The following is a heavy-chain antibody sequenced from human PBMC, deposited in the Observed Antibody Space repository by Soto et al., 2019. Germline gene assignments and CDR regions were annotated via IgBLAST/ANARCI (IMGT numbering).Heavy chain of an antibody. J-gene: IGHJ4*02. V-gene: IGHV3-23*01. CDR2: ISGSGGST. Sequence: PVGPLRLSCAASGFTFSSYAMSWVRQAPGKGLEWVSAISGSGGSTYYADSVKGRFTISRDNSKNTLYLQMNSLRAEDTAVYYCAKISGSYSGSYYYFDYWGQGTLVTVSS. CDR1: GFTFSSYA. D-gene: IGHD1-26*01. CDR3: AKISGSYSGSYYYFDY.